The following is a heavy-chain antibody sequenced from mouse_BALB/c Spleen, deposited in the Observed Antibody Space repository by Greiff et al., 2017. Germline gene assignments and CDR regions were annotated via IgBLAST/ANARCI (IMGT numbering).Heavy chain of an antibody. V-gene: IGHV3-2*02. J-gene: IGHJ2*01. D-gene: IGHD2-14*01. CDR3: ARDDRYEGYFDY. Sequence: EVKVEESGPGLVKPSQSLSLTCTVTGYSITSDYAWNWIRQFPGNKLEWMGYISYSGSTSYNPSLKSRISITRDTSKNQFFLQLNSVTTEDTATYYCARDDRYEGYFDYWGQGTTLTVSS. CDR1: GYSITSDYA. CDR2: ISYSGST.